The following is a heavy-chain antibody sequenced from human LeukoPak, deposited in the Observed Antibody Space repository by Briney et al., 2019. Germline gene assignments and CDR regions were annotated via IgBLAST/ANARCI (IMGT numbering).Heavy chain of an antibody. D-gene: IGHD3-10*01. Sequence: GGSLRLSCEASGFSFTNTWMSWVRQAPGKGLEWVGRVKSKADDGTTDYAAPVQGRFTISRDDSKNTLSLQMNSLKTEDTAVYYCATEGGSGSYYGDDAFDMWGQGAMVTVSS. CDR1: GFSFTNTW. CDR2: VKSKADDGTT. J-gene: IGHJ3*02. CDR3: ATEGGSGSYYGDDAFDM. V-gene: IGHV3-15*01.